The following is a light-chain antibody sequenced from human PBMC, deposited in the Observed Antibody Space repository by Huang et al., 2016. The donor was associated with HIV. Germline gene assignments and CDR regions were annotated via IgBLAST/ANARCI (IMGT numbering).Light chain of an antibody. CDR3: QRYDTAPRA. J-gene: IGKJ1*01. V-gene: IGKV1-27*01. CDR2: SAS. Sequence: DIQMAQSPPSLSASQGVRVTLTCRASQDIGNFLAWFQQKPGGIPKLLIYSASTLQLGGPSRFTGRGSGTEFTLTITNLQPEDVATYYCQRYDTAPRAFGPGTKVDIK. CDR1: QDIGNF.